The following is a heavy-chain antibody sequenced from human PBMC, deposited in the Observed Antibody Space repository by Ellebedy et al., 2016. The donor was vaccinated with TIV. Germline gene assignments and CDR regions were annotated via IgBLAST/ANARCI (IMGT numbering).Heavy chain of an antibody. J-gene: IGHJ4*02. V-gene: IGHV3-48*01. CDR3: SRGWSTPDS. CDR2: ISSSSSTI. D-gene: IGHD2-15*01. Sequence: GESLKISCAASGFTFSSYSMNWVRQAPGKGLEWVSYISSSSSTIYYADSVKGRFTISRDNAQDTLFLQMNSLRAEDTDVYFCSRGWSTPDSWGQGTLVIVSS. CDR1: GFTFSSYS.